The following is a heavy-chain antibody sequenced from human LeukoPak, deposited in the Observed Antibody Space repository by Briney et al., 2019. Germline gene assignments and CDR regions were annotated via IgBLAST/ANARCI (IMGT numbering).Heavy chain of an antibody. CDR3: ARAPIVVELNAFDI. Sequence: PSGTLSLTCAVSGGSFSSSNWWSWVRQPPGKGLEWIGGIYHSGSTNYNPSLKSRVTISVDKSKNQFSLKLSSVTAAGTAVYYCARAPIVVELNAFDIWGQGTMVTVSA. CDR1: GGSFSSSNW. V-gene: IGHV4-4*02. D-gene: IGHD2-21*01. J-gene: IGHJ3*02. CDR2: IYHSGST.